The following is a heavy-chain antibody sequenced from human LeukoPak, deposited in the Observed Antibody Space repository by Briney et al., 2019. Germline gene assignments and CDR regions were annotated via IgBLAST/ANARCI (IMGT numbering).Heavy chain of an antibody. J-gene: IGHJ4*02. CDR3: AKGPSVTATIDY. Sequence: PGGSLRLSCAASGFTFSTYSMNWVRQAPGKGLEWVSYIGRSSSPIYYADSVKGRFTISRDNAKNSLYLQMNGLRAEDTALYYCAKGPSVTATIDYWGQGTLVTVSS. V-gene: IGHV3-48*01. D-gene: IGHD2-21*02. CDR2: IGRSSSPI. CDR1: GFTFSTYS.